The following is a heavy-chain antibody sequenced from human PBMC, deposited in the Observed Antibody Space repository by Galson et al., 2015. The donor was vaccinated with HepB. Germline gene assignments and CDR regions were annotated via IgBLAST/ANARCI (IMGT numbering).Heavy chain of an antibody. V-gene: IGHV1-8*01. CDR3: AREDFWSGYLDY. D-gene: IGHD3-3*01. J-gene: IGHJ4*02. CDR1: GYTFTSYD. Sequence: SVKVSCKASGYTFTSYDINWVRQATGQGLEWMGWMNPNSGNTGYAQKFQGRVTMTRNTSISTAYMELSSLRSEDTAVYYCAREDFWSGYLDYWGQGTLVTVSS. CDR2: MNPNSGNT.